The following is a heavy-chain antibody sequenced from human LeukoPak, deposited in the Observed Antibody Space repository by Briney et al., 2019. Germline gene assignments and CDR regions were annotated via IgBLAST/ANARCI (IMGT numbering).Heavy chain of an antibody. D-gene: IGHD3-9*01. CDR3: ARELRYFDWSSEDGFDY. CDR2: VYVSGST. CDR1: GGSISSGNYY. Sequence: SETLSLTCTVSGGSISSGNYYWSWIRQPAGKGLEWIGRVYVSGSTNYNPSLKSRVTISVDTSKNQFSLKLSSVTAADTAVYYCARELRYFDWSSEDGFDYWGQGTLVTVSS. J-gene: IGHJ4*02. V-gene: IGHV4-61*02.